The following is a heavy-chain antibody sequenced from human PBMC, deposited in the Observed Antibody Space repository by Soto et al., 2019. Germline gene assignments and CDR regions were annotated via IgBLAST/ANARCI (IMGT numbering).Heavy chain of an antibody. CDR1: GFSLSTSGMC. D-gene: IGHD3-22*01. CDR2: IDWDDDK. Sequence: SGPTLVNPTQTLTLTCTFSGFSLSTSGMCVSWIRQPPGKALEWLALIDWDDDKYYSTSLKTRLTISKDTSKNQVVPTMTNMEPVDTATYYCARDSSGYFYAFDIWGQGTMVTVSS. J-gene: IGHJ3*02. CDR3: ARDSSGYFYAFDI. V-gene: IGHV2-70*01.